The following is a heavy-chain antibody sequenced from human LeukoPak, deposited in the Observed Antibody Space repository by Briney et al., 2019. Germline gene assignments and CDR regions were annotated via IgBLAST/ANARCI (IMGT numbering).Heavy chain of an antibody. Sequence: GGSLRLSCAASGFTFSSYWMHWVRQAPGKGLEWVAVTSFDGSKDYFADSVKGRFTISRDNSKNTMYLHMNSLRLEDTAVYYCARDSDTFGALDYWGQGTLVTVSS. CDR2: TSFDGSKD. V-gene: IGHV3-30-3*01. D-gene: IGHD3-10*01. CDR1: GFTFSSYW. J-gene: IGHJ4*02. CDR3: ARDSDTFGALDY.